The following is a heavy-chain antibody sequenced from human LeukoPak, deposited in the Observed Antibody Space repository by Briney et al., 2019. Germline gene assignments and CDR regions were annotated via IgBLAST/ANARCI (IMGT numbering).Heavy chain of an antibody. D-gene: IGHD6-25*01. CDR3: TTQVSERPLDY. Sequence: GGALRLSCAASGFTFSNAWMSWVRQAPGKGLEWVGRIKSKTDGGTTDYAAPVKGRFTISRDDSKNTLYLQMNSLKTEDTAVYYCTTQVSERPLDYWGQGTLVTVSS. J-gene: IGHJ4*02. CDR1: GFTFSNAW. V-gene: IGHV3-15*01. CDR2: IKSKTDGGTT.